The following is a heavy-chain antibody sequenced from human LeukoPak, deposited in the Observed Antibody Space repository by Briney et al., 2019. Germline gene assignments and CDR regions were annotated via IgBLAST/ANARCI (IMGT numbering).Heavy chain of an antibody. CDR1: VYTFTGYY. CDR3: ARTGTPTADWFDP. D-gene: IGHD1-1*01. CDR2: INPNSGAT. Sequence: GASVKVSCRASVYTFTGYYMYWVRQAPAQGLEWMGWINPNSGATNYAQNFQGRVTMTRDTSISTAYMELSRLRSDDTAFYYCARTGTPTADWFDPWGQGTLVTVSS. J-gene: IGHJ5*02. V-gene: IGHV1-2*02.